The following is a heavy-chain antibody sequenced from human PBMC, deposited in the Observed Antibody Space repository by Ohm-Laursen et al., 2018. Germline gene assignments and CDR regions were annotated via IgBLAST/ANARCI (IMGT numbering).Heavy chain of an antibody. J-gene: IGHJ6*02. D-gene: IGHD6-13*01. V-gene: IGHV3-9*01. CDR1: GFTFDDSV. CDR2: ISWNSGNI. CDR3: TKDLLAAPDYYGMDV. Sequence: SLRLSCAASGFTFDDSVMHWVRQAPGKGLEWVSDISWNSGNIGYADSVKGQFTISRDNAKNSLYLQMNSLRAEDTALYYCTKDLLAAPDYYGMDVWGQGTTVTVSS.